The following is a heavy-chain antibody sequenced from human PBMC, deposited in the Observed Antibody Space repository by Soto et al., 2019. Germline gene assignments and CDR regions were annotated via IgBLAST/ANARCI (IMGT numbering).Heavy chain of an antibody. J-gene: IGHJ6*02. Sequence: PGGSLRLSCAASGFTFSSYAMSWVRQAPGKGLEWVSAISGSGGSTYYADSVKGRFTISRDNSKNTLYLQMNSLRAEDTAVYYCAKTRLSGYDLSGMDVWGQGTTVTVSS. V-gene: IGHV3-23*01. CDR1: GFTFSSYA. D-gene: IGHD5-12*01. CDR2: ISGSGGST. CDR3: AKTRLSGYDLSGMDV.